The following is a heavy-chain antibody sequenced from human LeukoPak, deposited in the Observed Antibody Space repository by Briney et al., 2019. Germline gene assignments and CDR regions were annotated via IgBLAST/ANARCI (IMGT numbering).Heavy chain of an antibody. J-gene: IGHJ5*02. D-gene: IGHD3-10*01. Sequence: SETLSLTCTVSGGFISSSSYYWGWIRQPPGKGLEWIGSIYYSGSTYYNPSLKSRVTISVDTSKNQFSLKLSSVTAADTAVYYCARGRGLAHGGLYNWFDPWGQGTLVTVSS. CDR2: IYYSGST. V-gene: IGHV4-39*07. CDR1: GGFISSSSYY. CDR3: ARGRGLAHGGLYNWFDP.